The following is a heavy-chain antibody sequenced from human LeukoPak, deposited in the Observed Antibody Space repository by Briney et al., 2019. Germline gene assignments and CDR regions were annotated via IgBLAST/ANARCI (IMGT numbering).Heavy chain of an antibody. J-gene: IGHJ3*02. CDR2: INHSGST. D-gene: IGHD3-10*01. CDR3: AILWFGEAHAFDI. V-gene: IGHV4-34*01. Sequence: PSDTLSLTCAVHGGSFSGYYWSWIRQPPGKGLEWIGEINHSGSTNYNPSLKSRVTVSVDTSKNQFSLKLSSVTAADTAVYYCAILWFGEAHAFDIWGQGTMVTVSS. CDR1: GGSFSGYY.